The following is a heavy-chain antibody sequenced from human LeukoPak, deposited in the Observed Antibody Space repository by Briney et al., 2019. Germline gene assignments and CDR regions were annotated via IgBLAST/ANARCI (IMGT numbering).Heavy chain of an antibody. V-gene: IGHV3-30*04. D-gene: IGHD1-14*01. CDR1: GFTFSSSA. CDR2: ISYDGSKK. J-gene: IGHJ4*02. CDR3: AKDPTSPHDY. Sequence: PGRSLRLSCAASGFTFSSSAMQWVRQAPGKGLEWVAVISYDGSKKYYADSVKGRFTISRDNSKNTLYLQMNNLRAEDTAVYYCAKDPTSPHDYWGQGTLVTVSS.